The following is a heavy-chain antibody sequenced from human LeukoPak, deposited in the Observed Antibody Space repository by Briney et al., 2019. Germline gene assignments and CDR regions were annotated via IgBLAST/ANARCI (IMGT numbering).Heavy chain of an antibody. J-gene: IGHJ5*02. CDR3: ARGWGGYSSSRVAYNWFDP. CDR2: ISAYNGNT. CDR1: GYTFTSYG. V-gene: IGHV1-18*01. Sequence: ASVKVSCKASGYTFTSYGISWVRQAPGQGLEWMGWISAYNGNTNYAQKFQGRVTITADESTSTAYMELSSLRSEDTAVYYCARGWGGYSSSRVAYNWFDPWGQGTLVTVSS. D-gene: IGHD6-13*01.